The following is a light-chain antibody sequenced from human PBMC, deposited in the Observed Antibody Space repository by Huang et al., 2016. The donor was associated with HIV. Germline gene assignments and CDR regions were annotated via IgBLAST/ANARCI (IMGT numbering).Light chain of an antibody. Sequence: DIVMTQPPDSLAVSLGERATINCKSSQSVLYRSNNKNYLDWYQQKPGQPPKLLIYGASTRESGVPARFTGSGSGTDFSLTISSLQAEDVAVYYCQQYDTSPWTFGRGTKVEIK. J-gene: IGKJ1*01. V-gene: IGKV4-1*01. CDR2: GAS. CDR1: QSVLYRSNNKNY. CDR3: QQYDTSPWT.